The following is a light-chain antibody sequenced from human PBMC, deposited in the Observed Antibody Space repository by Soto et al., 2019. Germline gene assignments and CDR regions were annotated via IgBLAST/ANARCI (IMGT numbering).Light chain of an antibody. V-gene: IGKV1-9*01. CDR1: QGISSY. CDR2: AAS. J-gene: IGKJ4*01. Sequence: DIQLTQSPSFLSASVGDRVTITCRASQGISSYLVWYQQKPGKAPKLLIYAASTLQSGVPSRFSGSGSGTEFTLTISSLQPEDFATYYCQQLNSYPLTFGGGTKVELK. CDR3: QQLNSYPLT.